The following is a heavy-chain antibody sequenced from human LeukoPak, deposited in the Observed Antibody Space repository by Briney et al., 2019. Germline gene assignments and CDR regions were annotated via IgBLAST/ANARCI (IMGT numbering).Heavy chain of an antibody. D-gene: IGHD3-22*01. CDR3: ARVGDTSGHYYPYYFDY. V-gene: IGHV3-74*01. CDR1: GFTFSSYW. Sequence: GGSLRLSCAASGFTFSSYWMHWVRQAPGKGLVWVSRINSDGSSTSYADSVKGRFTISRDNAKNSLYLQMNSLRAEDTAVYYCARVGDTSGHYYPYYFDYWGQGTLVTVSS. CDR2: INSDGSST. J-gene: IGHJ4*02.